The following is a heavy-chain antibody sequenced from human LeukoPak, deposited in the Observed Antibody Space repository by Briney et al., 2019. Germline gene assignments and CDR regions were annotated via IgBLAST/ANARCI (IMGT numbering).Heavy chain of an antibody. CDR1: GFPFSSYW. V-gene: IGHV3-74*01. CDR2: INIDGSNT. J-gene: IGHJ4*02. CDR3: ARSLGGAYDY. Sequence: GGSLRLSCAASGFPFSSYWMHWVRQAPGKGLVWVSRINIDGSNTNYADSVKGRFTIPRDNAKNTPYLQMDSLRAEDTAVYYCARSLGGAYDYWGQGTLVTVSS. D-gene: IGHD1-26*01.